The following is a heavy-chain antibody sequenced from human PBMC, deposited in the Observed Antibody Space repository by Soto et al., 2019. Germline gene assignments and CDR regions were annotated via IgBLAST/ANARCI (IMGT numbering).Heavy chain of an antibody. CDR3: VRDDVGVGIDY. D-gene: IGHD1-26*01. CDR2: IDSDGNIT. J-gene: IGHJ4*02. Sequence: EVQLVESGGGLVQPGGSLRLSCAASGFTFSSYWMHWVRQVPGKGLVWVSHIDSDGNITTYADSVKGRFTISRDNAKNTVYLQMNSLRAEDTAVYYCVRDDVGVGIDYWGLGTLVTVSS. CDR1: GFTFSSYW. V-gene: IGHV3-74*03.